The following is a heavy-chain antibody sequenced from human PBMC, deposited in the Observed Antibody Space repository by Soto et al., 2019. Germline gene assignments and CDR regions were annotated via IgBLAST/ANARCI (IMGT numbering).Heavy chain of an antibody. D-gene: IGHD6-19*01. CDR2: ITSSSSPI. V-gene: IGHV3-48*01. J-gene: IGHJ4*02. Sequence: EVQLVESGGGLVQPGGSLRLSCTASGFTFSSYSINWVRQAPGKGLEWVSYITSSSSPIYYADSVKGRFTISRDNAKNSLSLQMNNLRTEDTAFYYCARSSSGWAYFFDYWGQGTLVNVSS. CDR3: ARSSSGWAYFFDY. CDR1: GFTFSSYS.